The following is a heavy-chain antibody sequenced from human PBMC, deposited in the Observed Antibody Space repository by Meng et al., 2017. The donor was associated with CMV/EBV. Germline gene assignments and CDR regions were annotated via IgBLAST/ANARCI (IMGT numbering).Heavy chain of an antibody. V-gene: IGHV4-30-4*08. CDR2: IYYSGST. CDR3: ARDGAARPSYYYYGMDV. J-gene: IGHJ6*02. Sequence: LRLSCTVSGGSISSGDYYWSWIRQPPGKGLEWIGYIYYSGSTYYNPSLKSRVTISVDTSKNQFSLKLSSVTAADTAVYYCARDGAARPSYYYYGMDVWGQGTTVTVSS. D-gene: IGHD6-6*01. CDR1: GGSISSGDYY.